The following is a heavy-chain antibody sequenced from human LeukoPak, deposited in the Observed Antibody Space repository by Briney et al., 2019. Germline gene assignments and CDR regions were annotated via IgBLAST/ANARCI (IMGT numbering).Heavy chain of an antibody. D-gene: IGHD2-15*01. Sequence: PSETLSLTCTVSGGSISSFYWSWIRQPPGSGLEWIAYIYYSGSTSYNPSLKSRVAISVDTSNNEVSLKLSSVTAADTAVYYCARHGYCSGGSCYWDYWGQGTLVTVSS. J-gene: IGHJ4*02. CDR2: IYYSGST. CDR3: ARHGYCSGGSCYWDY. CDR1: GGSISSFY. V-gene: IGHV4-59*08.